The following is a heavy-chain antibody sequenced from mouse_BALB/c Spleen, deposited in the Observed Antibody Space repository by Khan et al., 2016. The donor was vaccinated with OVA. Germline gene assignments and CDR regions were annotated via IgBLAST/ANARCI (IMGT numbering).Heavy chain of an antibody. V-gene: IGHV2-6-1*01. CDR3: ARQPYCHCNIMDY. J-gene: IGHJ4*01. CDR1: GFSLTNYG. CDR2: IWSDGST. Sequence: QVQLKQSGPGLVAPSQSLSITCTISGFSLTNYGIHWVRQPPGKGLEWLVVIWSDGSTTYNSALKSRLTISKDNSKSQVFLKMNSLQTDDTAVYFCARQPYCHCNIMDYWGQGTSVTVSS. D-gene: IGHD2-10*01.